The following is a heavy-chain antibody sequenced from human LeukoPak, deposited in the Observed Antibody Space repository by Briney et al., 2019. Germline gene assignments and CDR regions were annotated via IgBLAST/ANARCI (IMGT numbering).Heavy chain of an antibody. CDR3: ARPPRAYCGGDCYNNAFDI. V-gene: IGHV5-51*01. CDR1: GYGFTNYW. J-gene: IGHJ3*02. Sequence: MAGESLKISCKGYGYGFTNYWIAWVRQMPGKGLEWMGVIYPGDSDTRYSPSFQGQVTISADKSISTAYLQWSSLKASDTAMYYCARPPRAYCGGDCYNNAFDIWGQGTMVTVSS. D-gene: IGHD2-21*02. CDR2: IYPGDSDT.